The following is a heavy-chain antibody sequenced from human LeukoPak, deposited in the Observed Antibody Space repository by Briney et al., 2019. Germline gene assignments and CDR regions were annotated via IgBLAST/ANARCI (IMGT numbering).Heavy chain of an antibody. CDR1: GFTFSSYW. CDR3: ARDLRVGFFDY. Sequence: GGSLRLSCAASGFTFSSYWMSWVRQAPGKGLEWVANIKQDGSEKYYMDSVKGRFTISRDNAKNSLYLQMNSLRAEDTAVYYCARDLRVGFFDYWGQGTLVTVSS. V-gene: IGHV3-7*01. J-gene: IGHJ4*02. D-gene: IGHD3-3*01. CDR2: IKQDGSEK.